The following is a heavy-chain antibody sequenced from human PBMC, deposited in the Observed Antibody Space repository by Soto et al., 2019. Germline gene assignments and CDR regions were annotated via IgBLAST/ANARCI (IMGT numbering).Heavy chain of an antibody. CDR3: ARAVSASYHYFDY. J-gene: IGHJ4*02. D-gene: IGHD3-16*01. CDR1: GFTFSSYA. V-gene: IGHV3-30*04. CDR2: ISYDGSNE. Sequence: GGSLRLSCAASGFTFSSYAMSWVRQAPGKGLEWVAIISYDGSNEYYADSVRGRFTISRDNSKNTFYLEVNSLRAEDTAVYYCARAVSASYHYFDYWGQGTLVTVSS.